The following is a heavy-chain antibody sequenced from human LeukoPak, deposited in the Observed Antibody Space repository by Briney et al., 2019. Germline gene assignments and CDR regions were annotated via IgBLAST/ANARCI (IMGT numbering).Heavy chain of an antibody. Sequence: SGTLSLTCTVSGGSISSYYWSWIRQPAGEGLEWIGYIYYSGSTNYNPSLKSRVTISVDTSKNQFSLKLSSVTAADTAVYYCARDSGLVAPVYDAFDIWGQGTMVTVSS. V-gene: IGHV4-59*01. CDR3: ARDSGLVAPVYDAFDI. CDR1: GGSISSYY. J-gene: IGHJ3*02. D-gene: IGHD5-12*01. CDR2: IYYSGST.